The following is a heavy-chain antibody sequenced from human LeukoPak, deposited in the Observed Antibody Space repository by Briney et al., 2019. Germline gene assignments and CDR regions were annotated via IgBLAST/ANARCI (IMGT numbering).Heavy chain of an antibody. Sequence: GGSLRLSCAASGFTFSSYAMNWVRQAPGKGLEWVSAISGSGGTYYADSVKGRFTISRDNSKNTLYLQMNNLRAEDTAIYYCAKKGLASAGRPPYFDYWGHGALVTVPS. D-gene: IGHD6-13*01. CDR1: GFTFSSYA. V-gene: IGHV3-23*01. CDR2: ISGSGGT. CDR3: AKKGLASAGRPPYFDY. J-gene: IGHJ4*01.